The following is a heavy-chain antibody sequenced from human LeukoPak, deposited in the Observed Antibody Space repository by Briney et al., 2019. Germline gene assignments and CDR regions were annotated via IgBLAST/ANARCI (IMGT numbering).Heavy chain of an antibody. CDR1: GGSISSYY. Sequence: SETLSLTCAVSGGSISSYYWSWIRQPPGKGLEWIGYIYYSGSTNYNPSLKSRVTISVDTSKNQFSLKLSSVTAADTAVYYCARVLRRYYFDYWGQGTLVTVSS. J-gene: IGHJ4*02. D-gene: IGHD2-15*01. CDR3: ARVLRRYYFDY. CDR2: IYYSGST. V-gene: IGHV4-59*01.